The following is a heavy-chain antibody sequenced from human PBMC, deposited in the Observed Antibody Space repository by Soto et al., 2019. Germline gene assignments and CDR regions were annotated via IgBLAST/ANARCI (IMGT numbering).Heavy chain of an antibody. CDR2: ISSYSGNK. V-gene: IGHV1-18*01. Sequence: QVQLVQSGPEVKKPGASVKVSCKASGYTFTNYGISWVRQAPGQGLEWMGWISSYSGNKKCAVKFQDRVMMTTETSTSTSYMELRSLRSDDTAVYYCARAREVPDLFDMWGQGTVVTVFS. CDR1: GYTFTNYG. D-gene: IGHD1-26*01. CDR3: ARAREVPDLFDM. J-gene: IGHJ3*02.